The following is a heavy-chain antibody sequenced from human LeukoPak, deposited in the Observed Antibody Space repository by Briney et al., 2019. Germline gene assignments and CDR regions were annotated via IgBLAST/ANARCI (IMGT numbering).Heavy chain of an antibody. D-gene: IGHD5-24*01. J-gene: IGHJ4*02. CDR2: INSDGSIT. CDR3: AKEGRSLQTY. CDR1: GFTFTTYW. V-gene: IGHV3-74*01. Sequence: GGSLRLSCAASGFTFTTYWMHWVRQAPGKGLVWVSHINSDGSITSYADSVKGRFTISRDNAKNSLYLQMNSLRVEDTAVYYCAKEGRSLQTYWGQGTLVTVSS.